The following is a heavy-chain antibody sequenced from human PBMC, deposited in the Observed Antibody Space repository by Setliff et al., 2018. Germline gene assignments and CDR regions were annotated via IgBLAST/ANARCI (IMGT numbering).Heavy chain of an antibody. V-gene: IGHV1-3*01. CDR3: ARMSTSGPHYDY. D-gene: IGHD2-8*02. J-gene: IGHJ4*02. Sequence: ASVKVSCKASGYSFSSNAFHWVRQAPGQTLEWMGWIHAGSSNTLYSRRFQDRITISRDTSATTVHMELSSLRSDDTAVYYCARMSTSGPHYDYWGQGTLVTVSS. CDR2: IHAGSSNT. CDR1: GYSFSSNA.